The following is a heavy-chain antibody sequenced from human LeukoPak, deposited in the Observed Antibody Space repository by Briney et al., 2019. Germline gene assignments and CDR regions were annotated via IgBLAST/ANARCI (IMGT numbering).Heavy chain of an antibody. CDR2: INTKNGNT. CDR3: ARKGCFDNCYLFDY. V-gene: IGHV1-18*01. D-gene: IGHD1-20*01. CDR1: RYTFSNYG. Sequence: ASVKVYRKASRYTFSNYGNNWMRPTPGPGLDWMGWINTKNGNTNYSQKIHDKITMTRDTSTSTAYMELRSLGSDDTAVYYCARKGCFDNCYLFDYWGQGILVTVSS. J-gene: IGHJ4*02.